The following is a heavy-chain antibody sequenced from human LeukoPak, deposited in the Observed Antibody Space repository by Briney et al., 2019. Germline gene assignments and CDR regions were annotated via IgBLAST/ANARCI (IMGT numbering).Heavy chain of an antibody. CDR3: ARLIWNYGDY. D-gene: IGHD1-1*01. Sequence: GESLKISCEGSGYNFTIYRIAWVRQMPGKGLECMGIISPGDSAPTYSPSFRGQVTISADKSISTAYLQWSSLKASDTAMYYCARLIWNYGDYWGQGTLVTVSS. J-gene: IGHJ4*02. V-gene: IGHV5-51*01. CDR1: GYNFTIYR. CDR2: ISPGDSAP.